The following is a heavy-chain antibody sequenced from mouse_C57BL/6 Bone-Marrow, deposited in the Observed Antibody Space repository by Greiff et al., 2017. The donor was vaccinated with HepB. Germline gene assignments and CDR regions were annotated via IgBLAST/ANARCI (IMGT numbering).Heavy chain of an antibody. CDR1: GFTFSSYA. J-gene: IGHJ1*03. CDR2: ISDGGSYT. Sequence: EVQLVESGEGLVKPGGSLKLSCAASGFTFSSYAMSWVRQTPEKRLEWVATISDGGSYTYYPDNVKGRFTISRDNAKNNLYLQMSHLKSEDTAMYYCAREGLYWYFDVWGTGTTVTVSS. CDR3: AREGLYWYFDV. V-gene: IGHV5-4*01.